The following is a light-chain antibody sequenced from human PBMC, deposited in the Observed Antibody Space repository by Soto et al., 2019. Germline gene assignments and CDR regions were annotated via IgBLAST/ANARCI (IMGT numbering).Light chain of an antibody. CDR1: QGLSSD. Sequence: DIQMTHSPSSLSASVGDRVTITCRASQGLSSDLAWYQQKPGKVPKLLIYDASTLQSGVPSRFSGSGSGTDFTPTISSLQPEDVATYYCQKYNSVPLTFGGGTKVDIK. J-gene: IGKJ4*01. V-gene: IGKV1-27*01. CDR2: DAS. CDR3: QKYNSVPLT.